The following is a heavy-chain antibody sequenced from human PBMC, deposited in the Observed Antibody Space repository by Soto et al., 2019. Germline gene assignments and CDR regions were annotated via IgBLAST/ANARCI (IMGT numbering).Heavy chain of an antibody. CDR2: IYYSGST. CDR1: GGSISSGDYY. J-gene: IGHJ4*02. Sequence: SETLSLTCTVSGGSISSGDYYWSWIRQPPGKGLEWIGYIYYSGSTYYNPSLKSRVTISVDTSKNQFSLKLSSVTAADTAVYYCARHSNDYRKSFDYWGQGSLVT. D-gene: IGHD5-12*01. V-gene: IGHV4-61*08. CDR3: ARHSNDYRKSFDY.